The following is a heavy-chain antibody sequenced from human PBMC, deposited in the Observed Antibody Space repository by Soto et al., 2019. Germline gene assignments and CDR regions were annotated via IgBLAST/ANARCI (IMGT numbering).Heavy chain of an antibody. CDR1: GFTFSSYG. J-gene: IGHJ4*02. CDR2: ISYDGSNK. D-gene: IGHD2-2*03. CDR3: AKDVDIVVVPAARPYFDY. V-gene: IGHV3-30*18. Sequence: GGSLRLSCAASGFTFSSYGMHWVRQAPGKGLEWVAVISYDGSNKYYADSVKGRFTISRDNSKNTLYLQMNSLRAEDTAVYYCAKDVDIVVVPAARPYFDYWGQGTLVTVSS.